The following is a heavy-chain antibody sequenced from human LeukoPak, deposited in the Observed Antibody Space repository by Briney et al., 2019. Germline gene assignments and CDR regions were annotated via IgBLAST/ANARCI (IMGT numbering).Heavy chain of an antibody. CDR1: GVSISGHY. CDR3: ARVPRFTYPERGWFDP. V-gene: IGHV4-34*01. Sequence: SETLSLTCSVSGVSISGHYWSWIRQTPGMRPEWIGEINHSGSTNYNPSLKSRVTISVDTSKNQFSLKLSSVTAADTAVYYCARVPRFTYPERGWFDPWGQGTLVTVSS. J-gene: IGHJ5*02. CDR2: INHSGST. D-gene: IGHD3-16*01.